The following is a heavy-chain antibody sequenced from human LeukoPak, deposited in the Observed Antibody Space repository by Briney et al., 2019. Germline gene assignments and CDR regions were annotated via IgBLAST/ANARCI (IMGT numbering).Heavy chain of an antibody. CDR2: INHSGST. Sequence: SETLSLTCAVYGGSFSGYYWSWIRQPPGKGLEWIGEINHSGSTNYNPSLKSRVTISVDTSKNQFTLKLSSVTAADTAVYYCARGPYSSGWYGRVSAFDIWGQGTMVTVSS. CDR3: ARGPYSSGWYGRVSAFDI. V-gene: IGHV4-34*01. J-gene: IGHJ3*02. CDR1: GGSFSGYY. D-gene: IGHD6-19*01.